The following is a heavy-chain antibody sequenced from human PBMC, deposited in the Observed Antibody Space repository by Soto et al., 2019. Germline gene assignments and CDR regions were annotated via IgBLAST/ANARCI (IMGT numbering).Heavy chain of an antibody. V-gene: IGHV4-61*01. CDR1: GGSVSSGSYY. D-gene: IGHD2-15*01. CDR3: ARDGSYDAFDI. CDR2: IYYSGST. J-gene: IGHJ3*02. Sequence: SETLSLTCTVSGGSVSSGSYYWSWIRQPPGKGLEWIGYIYYSGSTNYDPSLKSRVTISVDTSKNQFSLKLSSVTAADTAVYYCARDGSYDAFDIWGQGTRVTVS.